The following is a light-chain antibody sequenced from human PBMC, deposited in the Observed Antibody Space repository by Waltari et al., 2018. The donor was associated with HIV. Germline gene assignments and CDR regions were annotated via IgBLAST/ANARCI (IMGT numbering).Light chain of an antibody. CDR2: KDA. CDR1: APPTQY. J-gene: IGLJ2*01. CDR3: QSVDNSGFHVI. V-gene: IGLV3-25*03. Sequence: SYGLTQPPSVSLSPGPAAIITCPGDAPPTQYANWYQQRSGQAPVLVVYKDAERPSGIPKRFSGSGSGTTVTLTISGVQPEDEADYYCQSVDNSGFHVIFGGGTKLTVL.